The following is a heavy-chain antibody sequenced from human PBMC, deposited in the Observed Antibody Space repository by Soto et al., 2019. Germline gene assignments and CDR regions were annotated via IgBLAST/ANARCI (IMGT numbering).Heavy chain of an antibody. J-gene: IGHJ5*02. D-gene: IGHD1-26*01. CDR2: FDPEDGET. CDR3: ATDLVGATTDVPWFDP. Sequence: GASVKVSCKVSGYTLTELSMHWVRQAPGKGLEWMGGFDPEDGETIYAQKFQGRVTMTEDTSTDTAYMELSSLRSEDTAVYYCATDLVGATTDVPWFDPWGQGTLVTVSS. CDR1: GYTLTELS. V-gene: IGHV1-24*01.